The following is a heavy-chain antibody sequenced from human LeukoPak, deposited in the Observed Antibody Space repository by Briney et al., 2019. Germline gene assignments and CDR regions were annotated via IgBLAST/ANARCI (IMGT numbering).Heavy chain of an antibody. CDR2: ISSSGSTI. CDR3: ARDIGQQLAQGY. Sequence: GGSLRLSXAASGFTFSSYEMNWVRQAPGKGLEWVSYISSSGSTIYYADSVKGRFTISRDNAKNSLYLQMNSLRAEDTAVYYCARDIGQQLAQGYWGQGTLVTVSS. V-gene: IGHV3-48*03. J-gene: IGHJ4*02. D-gene: IGHD6-13*01. CDR1: GFTFSSYE.